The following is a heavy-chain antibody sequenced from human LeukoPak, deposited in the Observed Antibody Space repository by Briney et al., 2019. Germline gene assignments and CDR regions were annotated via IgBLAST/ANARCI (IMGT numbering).Heavy chain of an antibody. V-gene: IGHV3-53*01. CDR3: ASPYTGGPYAFDI. CDR1: GFTVSSNY. J-gene: IGHJ3*02. D-gene: IGHD2-8*02. CDR2: IYSGGST. Sequence: GGSLRLSCAASGFTVSSNYMSWVRQAPGKGLEWVSVIYSGGSTYYADSVKGRFTISRDNSKTTLYLQMNSLRAEDTAVYYCASPYTGGPYAFDIWGQGTMVTVSS.